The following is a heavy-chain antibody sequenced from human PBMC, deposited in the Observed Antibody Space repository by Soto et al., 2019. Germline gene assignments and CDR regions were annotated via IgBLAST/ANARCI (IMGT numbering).Heavy chain of an antibody. CDR2: ISYDGSNK. V-gene: IGHV3-30-3*01. CDR1: GFTFSSYA. CDR3: ASLDDAFDI. Sequence: QVQLVESGGGVVQPGRSLRLSCAASGFTFSSYAMHWVRQAPGKGLEWVAVISYDGSNKYYADSVKGRFTISRDNSKNTLYRQMSSLRAEDTAVYYCASLDDAFDIWGQGTMVTVSS. J-gene: IGHJ3*02.